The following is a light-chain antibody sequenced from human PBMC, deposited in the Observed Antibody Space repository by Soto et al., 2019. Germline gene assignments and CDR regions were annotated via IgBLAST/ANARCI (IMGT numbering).Light chain of an antibody. V-gene: IGKV3-20*01. J-gene: IGKJ4*01. Sequence: EIVLTQSPGTLSLSPGERATLSCRASQSISSSYLAWYQQKPGQAPRLLIYGASSRATGIPDRFSGSGSGTDFTLTISRLEPEDVAAYYCQQYGRSPPTFGGGTKVELK. CDR1: QSISSSY. CDR3: QQYGRSPPT. CDR2: GAS.